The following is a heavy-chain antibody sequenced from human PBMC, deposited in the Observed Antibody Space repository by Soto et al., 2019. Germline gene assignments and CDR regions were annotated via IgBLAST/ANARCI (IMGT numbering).Heavy chain of an antibody. J-gene: IGHJ4*02. CDR1: GYTFTSYA. CDR2: INAGNGNT. CDR3: ARGHRSSSSCFDY. V-gene: IGHV1-3*01. D-gene: IGHD6-6*01. Sequence: ASVKVSCKASGYTFTSYAMHWVRQAPGQRLEWMGWINAGNGNTKYSQKFQGRVTITRDTSASTAYMELSSLRSDDTAVYYCARGHRSSSSCFDYWGQGTLVTVSS.